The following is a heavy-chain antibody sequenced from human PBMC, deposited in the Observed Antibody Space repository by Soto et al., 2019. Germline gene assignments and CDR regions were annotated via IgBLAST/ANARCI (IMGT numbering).Heavy chain of an antibody. V-gene: IGHV1-69*02. CDR1: GGTFSSYT. Sequence: QVQLVQSGAEVKKPGSSVKVSCKASGGTFSSYTISWVRQAPGQGLEWMGRIIPILGIANYAQKFQGRVTITADKATSTDYMELSSLRSEDTAVYYCAVVSIMGWFDYWGQGTLVTVSS. CDR3: AVVSIMGWFDY. D-gene: IGHD2-8*01. CDR2: IIPILGIA. J-gene: IGHJ4*02.